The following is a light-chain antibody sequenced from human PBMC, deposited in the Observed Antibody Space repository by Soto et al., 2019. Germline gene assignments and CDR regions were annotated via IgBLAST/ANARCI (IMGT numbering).Light chain of an antibody. Sequence: DIQMTQSPSSLSTSVGDRVTITCRSSQTIDIYLNWYQQKPGKAPKLLIHSAVSLQSGVPSRFSGSGSGTAFTLTIGSLQPEDFATYFCQQGYTTPVTVGGGTKVDIK. CDR3: QQGYTTPVT. J-gene: IGKJ4*01. CDR1: QTIDIY. CDR2: SAV. V-gene: IGKV1-39*01.